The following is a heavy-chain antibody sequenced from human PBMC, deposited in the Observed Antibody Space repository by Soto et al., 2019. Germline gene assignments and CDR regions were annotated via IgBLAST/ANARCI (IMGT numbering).Heavy chain of an antibody. D-gene: IGHD2-8*01. Sequence: QVQAVQSGAEVKKPGSSVKVSCKASGGTFSSYVISWVRQAPRQGLEWMGRIIPIFGTADYAQKFQGRVTITADESTSTAYMELSSLRSEDTAVYYCASEGGRTRGMDVWGQGTTITVSS. J-gene: IGHJ6*02. CDR2: IIPIFGTA. CDR3: ASEGGRTRGMDV. CDR1: GGTFSSYV. V-gene: IGHV1-69*18.